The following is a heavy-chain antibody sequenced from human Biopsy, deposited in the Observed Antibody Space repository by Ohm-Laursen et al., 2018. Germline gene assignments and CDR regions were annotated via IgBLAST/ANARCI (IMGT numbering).Heavy chain of an antibody. J-gene: IGHJ6*02. CDR1: GGAITSYH. CDR2: VSYSGNA. V-gene: IGHV4-59*01. Sequence: TLSLTCTVSGGAITSYHWSWTRQPPGKGLEWIGYVSYSGNADYNPSLKSRVTISLDKSTNQLSLKLRSVTAADTAVYYCARDGGHSGWYEGGMDVWGQGTTVTVSS. D-gene: IGHD6-19*01. CDR3: ARDGGHSGWYEGGMDV.